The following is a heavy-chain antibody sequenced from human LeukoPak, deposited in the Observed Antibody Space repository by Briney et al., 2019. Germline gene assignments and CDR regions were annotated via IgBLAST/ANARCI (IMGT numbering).Heavy chain of an antibody. J-gene: IGHJ4*02. CDR1: GGSISSSSYY. CDR2: IYYSGST. D-gene: IGHD3-3*01. V-gene: IGHV4-39*01. Sequence: PSETLSLTCTVSGGSISSSSYYWGWIRQPPGKGLEWIGSIYYSGSTYYNPSLKSRVTISVDTSKNQFSLKLSSVTAADTAVYYCARLFRYDFWSGYNSHQHYYFDYWAREPWSPSPQ. CDR3: ARLFRYDFWSGYNSHQHYYFDY.